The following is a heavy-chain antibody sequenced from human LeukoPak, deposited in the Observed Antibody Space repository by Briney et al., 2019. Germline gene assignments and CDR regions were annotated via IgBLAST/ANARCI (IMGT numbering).Heavy chain of an antibody. CDR2: IYDSGST. V-gene: IGHV4-59*01. CDR1: GGSNSSYY. CDR3: ARGASAYYYAMDV. J-gene: IGHJ6*02. Sequence: SETLSLTCTVSGGSNSSYYWNWIRQPPGKGLEWIGYIYDSGSTNYNPSLQSRVTISVDTSKNQFSLKLNSVTAADTAVYYCARGASAYYYAMDVWGQGTTVTV.